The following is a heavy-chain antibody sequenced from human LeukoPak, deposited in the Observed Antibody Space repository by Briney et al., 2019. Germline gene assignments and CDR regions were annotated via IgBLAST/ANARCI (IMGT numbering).Heavy chain of an antibody. V-gene: IGHV4-4*07. D-gene: IGHD2-2*01. CDR2: IYTSGST. Sequence: SETLSLTCTVSGGSISSYYWSWIRQPAGKGLEWIGRIYTSGSTDYNPSLKSRVTMSVDTSKNQFSLKLSSVTAADTAVYYCARGGGYCSSTSCYSGFDPWGQGTLVTVSS. CDR1: GGSISSYY. CDR3: ARGGGYCSSTSCYSGFDP. J-gene: IGHJ5*02.